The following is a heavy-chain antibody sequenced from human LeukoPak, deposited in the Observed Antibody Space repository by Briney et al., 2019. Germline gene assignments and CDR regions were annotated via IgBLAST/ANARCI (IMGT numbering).Heavy chain of an antibody. CDR2: IYYSGST. Sequence: SSETLSLTCTVSGGSISSYYWSWIRQPPGKGLEWIGSIYYSGSTYYNPSLKSRVTISVDTSKNQFSLKLSSVTAADTAVYYCARGITVASPWGQGTLVTVSS. V-gene: IGHV4-39*07. CDR3: ARGITVASP. CDR1: GGSISSYY. J-gene: IGHJ5*02. D-gene: IGHD6-19*01.